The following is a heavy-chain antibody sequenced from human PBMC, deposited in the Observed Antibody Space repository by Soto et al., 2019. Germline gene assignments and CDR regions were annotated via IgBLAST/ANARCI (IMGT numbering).Heavy chain of an antibody. CDR3: ARDRGGYSGYDYHY. CDR1: GGSISSYY. Sequence: SETLSLTCTVSGGSISSYYWSWIRQPPGKGLEWIGYIYYSGSTNYNPSLKSRVTISVDTSKNQFSLKLSSVTAADTAVYYCARDRGGYSGYDYHYWGQGTLVTVSS. D-gene: IGHD5-12*01. CDR2: IYYSGST. V-gene: IGHV4-59*01. J-gene: IGHJ4*02.